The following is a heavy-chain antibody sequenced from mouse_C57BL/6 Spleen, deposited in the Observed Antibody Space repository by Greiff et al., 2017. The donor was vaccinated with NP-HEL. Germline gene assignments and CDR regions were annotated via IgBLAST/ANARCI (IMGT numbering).Heavy chain of an antibody. CDR1: GYTFTSYW. D-gene: IGHD2-4*01. CDR2: IYPGSGST. Sequence: QVQLQQPGAELVKPGASVKMSCKASGYTFTSYWITWVKQRPGQGLEWIGDIYPGSGSTNYNEKFKSKATLTVDTSSSTSYMQLSSLTSEDSAVYYCARSNDYSWYFDVWGTGTTVTVSS. CDR3: ARSNDYSWYFDV. V-gene: IGHV1-55*01. J-gene: IGHJ1*03.